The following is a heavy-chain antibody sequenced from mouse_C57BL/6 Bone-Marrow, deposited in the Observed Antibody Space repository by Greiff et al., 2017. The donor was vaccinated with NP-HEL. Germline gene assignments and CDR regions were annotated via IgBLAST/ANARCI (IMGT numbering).Heavy chain of an antibody. Sequence: QVQLKQPGAELVKPGASVKVSCKASGYTFTSYWMHWVKQRPGQGLEWIGRIHPSDSDTNYNQKFKGKATLTVDKSSSTAYMQLSSLTSEDSAVYYCAIYYYGPSYAMDYWGQGTSVTVSS. J-gene: IGHJ4*01. CDR2: IHPSDSDT. V-gene: IGHV1-74*01. CDR3: AIYYYGPSYAMDY. D-gene: IGHD1-1*01. CDR1: GYTFTSYW.